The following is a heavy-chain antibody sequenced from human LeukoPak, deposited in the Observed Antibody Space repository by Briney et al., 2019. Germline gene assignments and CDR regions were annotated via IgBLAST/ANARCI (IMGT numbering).Heavy chain of an antibody. J-gene: IGHJ6*02. Sequence: PGGSPRLSCAASGSTVSSNYMSWVRQAPGKGLEWVSVIYSGGSTYYADSVKGRFTISRDNSKNPLYLQMNSLRAEDTAVYYCAREGIVATIGPGGMDVWGQGTTVTVSS. CDR3: AREGIVATIGPGGMDV. D-gene: IGHD5-12*01. V-gene: IGHV3-66*01. CDR1: GSTVSSNY. CDR2: IYSGGST.